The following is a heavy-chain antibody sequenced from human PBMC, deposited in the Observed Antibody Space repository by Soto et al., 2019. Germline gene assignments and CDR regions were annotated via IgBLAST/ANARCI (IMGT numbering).Heavy chain of an antibody. V-gene: IGHV3-23*01. CDR1: GFTFSSYA. Sequence: EVHLLESGGGLVQPGGSLRLSCAASGFTFSSYAMTWVRQAPEKGLEWVSSISIGGSSTYYADPVKGRFTISRDNSKNTLYLEMNSLRAEDTAIYYCARSLTTKHTFRGAYWGQGTLVTVSS. CDR3: ARSLTTKHTFRGAY. J-gene: IGHJ4*02. CDR2: ISIGGSST. D-gene: IGHD3-16*01.